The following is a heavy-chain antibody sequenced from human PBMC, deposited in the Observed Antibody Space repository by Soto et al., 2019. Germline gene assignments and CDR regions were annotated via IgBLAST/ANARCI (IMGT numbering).Heavy chain of an antibody. CDR3: AGSYCGGDCPFDY. Sequence: SVKVSCKASGGTFSSYAINWVRPAPVQGLEWMVGIIPIFRTANYAQKFQGRVTNTADESTSTAYMELSSMRSEDTAVYYCAGSYCGGDCPFDYWGQATLVTVSS. CDR2: IIPIFRTA. D-gene: IGHD2-21*02. J-gene: IGHJ4*02. CDR1: GGTFSSYA. V-gene: IGHV1-69*13.